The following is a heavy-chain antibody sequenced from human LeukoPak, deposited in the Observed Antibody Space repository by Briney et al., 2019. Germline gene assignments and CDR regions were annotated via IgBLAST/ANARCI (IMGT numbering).Heavy chain of an antibody. CDR1: GYTFTGYY. D-gene: IGHD4-23*01. Sequence: ASVKVSCKASGYTFTGYYMHWVRQAPGQGLEWMGIINPSGGSTSYAQKFQGRVTMTRDMSTSTVYMELSSLRSEDTAVYYCARDYGGNDATWGYWGQGTLVTVSS. CDR2: INPSGGST. V-gene: IGHV1-46*01. J-gene: IGHJ4*02. CDR3: ARDYGGNDATWGY.